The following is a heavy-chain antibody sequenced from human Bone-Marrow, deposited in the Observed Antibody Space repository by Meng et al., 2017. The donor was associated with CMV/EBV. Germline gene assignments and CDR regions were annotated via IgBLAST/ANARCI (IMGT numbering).Heavy chain of an antibody. CDR2: IYYSGST. V-gene: IGHV4-39*07. CDR3: ARRNSDRTLDY. J-gene: IGHJ4*02. CDR1: GGSISSSSYY. Sequence: SETLSLTCTVSGGSISSSSYYWGWIRQPPGKGLEWIGSIYYSGSTYYNPSLKSRVTISVDTSKNQFSLQLNSVTPEDTAMYYCARRNSDRTLDYWGQGTLVTVSS. D-gene: IGHD1-26*01.